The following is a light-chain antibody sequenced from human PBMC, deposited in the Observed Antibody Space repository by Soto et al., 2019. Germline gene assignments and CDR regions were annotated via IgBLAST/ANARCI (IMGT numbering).Light chain of an antibody. CDR1: QSVSSSC. V-gene: IGKV3-20*01. CDR3: QQYGSSPPIT. CDR2: GAS. J-gene: IGKJ5*01. Sequence: EIVFTQSPGTLSLSPGERDTLSCRASQSVSSSCLAWYQQKPGQAPRLLIYGASSRATGIPDRFSGSGSGTDFTLTISRLEPEDFAVYYCQQYGSSPPITFGQGTRLEI.